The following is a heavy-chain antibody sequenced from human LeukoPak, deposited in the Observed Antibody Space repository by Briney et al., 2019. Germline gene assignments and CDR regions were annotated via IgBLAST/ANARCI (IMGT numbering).Heavy chain of an antibody. CDR3: ARLGRIQLWEPFDY. CDR2: IYYSGST. D-gene: IGHD5-18*01. Sequence: SETLSLTCTVSGGSISSGGYSWSWIRQHPGKGLEWIVYIYYSGSTYYNPSLKSRVTISVDTSKNQFSLKLSSVTAADTAVYYCARLGRIQLWEPFDYWGQGTLVTVSS. J-gene: IGHJ4*02. CDR1: GGSISSGGYS. V-gene: IGHV4-31*02.